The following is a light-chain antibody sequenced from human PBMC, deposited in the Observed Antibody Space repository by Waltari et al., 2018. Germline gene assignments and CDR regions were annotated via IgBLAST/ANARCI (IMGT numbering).Light chain of an antibody. V-gene: IGLV1-47*01. Sequence: QSVVTQPPSTSGTPGQRVTISCSGSNSNIGRNSVYWYQQLPGTAPKRVIYRDNQRPSGVSGRFSGSKSGTSASLAISGLRSEDEADYYCAAWDDSLSAYVFGTGTKVTVL. CDR3: AAWDDSLSAYV. CDR2: RDN. CDR1: NSNIGRNS. J-gene: IGLJ1*01.